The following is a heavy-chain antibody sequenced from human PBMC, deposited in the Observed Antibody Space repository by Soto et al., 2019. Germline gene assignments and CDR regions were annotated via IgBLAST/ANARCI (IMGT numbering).Heavy chain of an antibody. CDR2: ISYDGTNK. V-gene: IGHV3-30-3*01. D-gene: IGHD2-8*02. CDR1: GFSFSISP. Sequence: LRLSCAASGFSFSISPMHWVRQAPGKGPEWVALISYDGTNKFYADSVKGRFTISRDNSKSTLYLHVDSLRPEDAAVYYCARDPKTTGGQHWAFNYFDSWGQGTLVTVSS. J-gene: IGHJ4*02. CDR3: ARDPKTTGGQHWAFNYFDS.